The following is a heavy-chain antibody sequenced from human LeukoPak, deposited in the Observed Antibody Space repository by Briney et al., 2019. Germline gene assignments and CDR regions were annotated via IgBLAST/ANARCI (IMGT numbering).Heavy chain of an antibody. V-gene: IGHV1-69*06. CDR2: IIPIFGTA. D-gene: IGHD6-13*01. J-gene: IGHJ6*03. Sequence: GASVKVSCKASGGTFSSYAISWVRQAPGQGLEWMGGIIPIFGTANYAQKFQGRVTITADKSTSTAYMELSSLRSEDTAVYYCARPAAAGTFYYYYMDVWGKGTTVTVSS. CDR3: ARPAAAGTFYYYYMDV. CDR1: GGTFSSYA.